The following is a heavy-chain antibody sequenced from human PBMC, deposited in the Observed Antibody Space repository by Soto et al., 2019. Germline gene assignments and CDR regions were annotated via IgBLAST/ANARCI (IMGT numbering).Heavy chain of an antibody. CDR3: ARGGYCYDISGYDDAFDI. CDR1: GLHYSSCD. Sequence: LFYAAFGLHYSSCDMEMTHQKPGLGVHWVTVIGNDGSNKYYADSVKGRFTTSRDNSKNTLYLQMNSLRAEDTAVYYCARGGYCYDISGYDDAFDIWGQGTMVTVSS. CDR2: IGNDGSNK. D-gene: IGHD3-22*01. J-gene: IGHJ3*02. V-gene: IGHV3-33*01.